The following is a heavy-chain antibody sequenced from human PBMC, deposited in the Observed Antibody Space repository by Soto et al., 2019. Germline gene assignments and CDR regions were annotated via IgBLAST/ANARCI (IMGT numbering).Heavy chain of an antibody. D-gene: IGHD1-1*01. J-gene: IGHJ4*02. CDR1: GASVSSGDYY. V-gene: IGHV4-30-4*01. CDR2: IYSSGGS. CDR3: VGTGTTDDY. Sequence: PSETLSLTCTVSGASVSSGDYYWSCIRQPPGKGLEWIGYIYSSGGSYHNPSLKGRLTISIDTSKNQFSLKLNSVTVADTAIYYCVGTGTTDDYWGRGTLVTVSS.